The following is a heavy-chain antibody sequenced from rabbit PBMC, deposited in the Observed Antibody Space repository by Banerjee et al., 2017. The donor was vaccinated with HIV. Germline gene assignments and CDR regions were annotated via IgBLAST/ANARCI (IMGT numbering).Heavy chain of an antibody. D-gene: IGHD4-1*01. V-gene: IGHV1S7*01. CDR2: IYAGKGTT. CDR3: ARDLAGVTGWNFGL. CDR1: GFDFSSYY. Sequence: QLKETGGGLVQPGGSLTLSCKASGFDFSSYYMNWVRQAPGKGLEWIGTIYAGKGTTYYASWVNGRFTISSHNAQNTLYLQLNSLTAADTATYFCARDLAGVTGWNFGLWGPGTLVTVS. J-gene: IGHJ4*01.